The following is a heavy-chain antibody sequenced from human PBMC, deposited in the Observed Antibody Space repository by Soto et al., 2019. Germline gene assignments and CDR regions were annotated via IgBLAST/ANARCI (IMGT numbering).Heavy chain of an antibody. CDR1: GFTFSSYA. Sequence: QVQLVESGGGVVQPGWSLRLSCAASGFTFSSYAMHWVRQAPGKGLEWVAVISYDGSNKYYADSVKGRFTISRDNSKNTLYLQMNSLRAEDTAVYYCARGIVDGSSWWNFDYWGQGTLVTVSS. J-gene: IGHJ4*02. V-gene: IGHV3-30-3*01. D-gene: IGHD6-13*01. CDR3: ARGIVDGSSWWNFDY. CDR2: ISYDGSNK.